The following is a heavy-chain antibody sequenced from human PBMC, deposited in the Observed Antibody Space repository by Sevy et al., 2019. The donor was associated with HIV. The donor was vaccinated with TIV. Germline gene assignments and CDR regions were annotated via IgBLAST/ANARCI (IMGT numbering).Heavy chain of an antibody. CDR1: GFTFDDYA. J-gene: IGHJ4*02. V-gene: IGHV3-9*01. CDR3: AKDRRDGYNSGGYFDY. Sequence: GGSLRLSCAASGFTFDDYAMHWVRQAPGKGLEWVSGISWNSGSIGYADSVKGRFTISRDNAKNSLYLQMNSLRAEDTALYYCAKDRRDGYNSGGYFDYWGQGTLVIVSS. CDR2: ISWNSGSI. D-gene: IGHD5-12*01.